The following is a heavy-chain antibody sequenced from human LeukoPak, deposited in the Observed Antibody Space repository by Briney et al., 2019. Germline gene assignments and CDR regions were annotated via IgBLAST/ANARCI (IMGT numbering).Heavy chain of an antibody. CDR3: ARRRYYDSTGYLD. CDR2: IYYSGSS. J-gene: IGHJ1*01. Sequence: SGTLSLTCSVSGGFISSSSYYWGWIRQPPGKGLEWIGDIYYSGSSYYDPSLKSRVAISIDTSKNQFSLRLSPVTAADSATYYCARRRYYDSTGYLDWGQGTLVTVSS. V-gene: IGHV4-39*01. D-gene: IGHD3-22*01. CDR1: GGFISSSSYY.